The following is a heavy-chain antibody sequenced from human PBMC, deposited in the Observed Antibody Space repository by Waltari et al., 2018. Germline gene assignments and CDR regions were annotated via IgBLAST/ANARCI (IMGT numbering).Heavy chain of an antibody. CDR2: IDYSGST. J-gene: IGHJ3*02. CDR1: GGSISSYS. CDR3: ARDRSSSWINDAFDI. D-gene: IGHD6-13*01. Sequence: QVQLQESAPGLVTPSATLSLTCTVSGGSISSYSWSWIRQPPGKGLEWIGYIDYSGSTNYNPSLKSRVTISVDTSKNQFSLKLSSVTAADTAVYYCARDRSSSWINDAFDIWGQGTMVTVSS. V-gene: IGHV4-59*01.